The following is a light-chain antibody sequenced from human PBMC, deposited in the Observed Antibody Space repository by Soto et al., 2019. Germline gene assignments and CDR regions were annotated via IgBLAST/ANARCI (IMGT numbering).Light chain of an antibody. CDR3: PQYNTWPPIT. J-gene: IGKJ5*01. CDR1: QSVSSN. CDR2: GAS. Sequence: EIVMTQSPATLSVSPGERATLSCRASQSVSSNLAWYQQKPGQAPRLLIYGASTRATGIPARFSGSGSGAEFTLTISSLQSEDFAVYYCPQYNTWPPITFGQGTRLEIK. V-gene: IGKV3-15*01.